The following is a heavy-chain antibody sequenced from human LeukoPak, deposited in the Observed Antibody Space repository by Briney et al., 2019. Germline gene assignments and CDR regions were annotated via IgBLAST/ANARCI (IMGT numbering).Heavy chain of an antibody. D-gene: IGHD7-27*01. CDR3: VRDKLTGASRLDY. CDR2: IKQDGSEI. CDR1: GFTFSNYW. J-gene: IGHJ4*02. Sequence: GGSLRLYCAASGFTFSNYWISWVRQAPGKELEWVANIKQDGSEIYYVDSVKGRFTISRDNAKNSLYLQMNSLRTEDTAVYYCVRDKLTGASRLDYWGQGTLLTVSS. V-gene: IGHV3-7*03.